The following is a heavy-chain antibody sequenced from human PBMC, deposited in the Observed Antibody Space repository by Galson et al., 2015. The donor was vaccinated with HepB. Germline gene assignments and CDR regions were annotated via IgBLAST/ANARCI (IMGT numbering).Heavy chain of an antibody. J-gene: IGHJ4*02. CDR2: ISVHNGNT. D-gene: IGHD6-13*01. CDR3: ASNLGVAAPGTMSDY. V-gene: IGHV1-18*01. Sequence: QSGAEVKKPGASVKVSCKASGYTFTSYGISWVRQAPGQGLEWMGWISVHNGNTNYAQKFQGRVTMTTDTSTSTVYMELRSLRSDDTAVYYCASNLGVAAPGTMSDYWGQGTLVTVSS. CDR1: GYTFTSYG.